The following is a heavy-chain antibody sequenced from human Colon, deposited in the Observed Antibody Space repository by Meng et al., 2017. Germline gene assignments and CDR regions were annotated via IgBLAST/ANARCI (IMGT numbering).Heavy chain of an antibody. Sequence: QVQRQESGPELVKPSQTLSLTCTVSGGSISTGGYYWSWIRQLPGKGLEWIGYIYYSGSTYYNPSLRSLVSISVDTSKNQFSLRLTSVTAADTAVYYCARVRRSGDDFDYWGQGTLVTVSS. D-gene: IGHD1-26*01. CDR3: ARVRRSGDDFDY. CDR1: GGSISTGGYY. CDR2: IYYSGST. J-gene: IGHJ4*02. V-gene: IGHV4-31*01.